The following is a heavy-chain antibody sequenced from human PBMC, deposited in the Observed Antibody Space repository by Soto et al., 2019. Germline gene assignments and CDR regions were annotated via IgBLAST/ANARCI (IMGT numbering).Heavy chain of an antibody. V-gene: IGHV4-59*01. Sequence: SETLSLTCTVSGDSISSYYLSWIRQPPGKRLERIGYIYYSGSTNYNPSLKSRVTVSVDTSRNQFSLKLSSVTAADTAVYYCAIVTMVTTLCLYVRSYYFDYWGQGTLVTVSS. CDR2: IYYSGST. CDR1: GDSISSYY. CDR3: AIVTMVTTLCLYVRSYYFDY. J-gene: IGHJ4*02. D-gene: IGHD4-17*01.